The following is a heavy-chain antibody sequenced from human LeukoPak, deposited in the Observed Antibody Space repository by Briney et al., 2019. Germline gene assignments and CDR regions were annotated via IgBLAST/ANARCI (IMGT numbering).Heavy chain of an antibody. J-gene: IGHJ4*02. Sequence: SETLSLTCAVYGGSFSCYYWTSIRQPPGKGLEWTGEINHSGSTNYSPSLKSRVTISIDTSKNHFSLKLSSVTAADTAVYYCAASYNRVELVYYWRQGTLVTVSS. CDR3: AASYNRVELVYY. CDR1: GGSFSCYY. CDR2: INHSGST. V-gene: IGHV4-34*01. D-gene: IGHD1-14*01.